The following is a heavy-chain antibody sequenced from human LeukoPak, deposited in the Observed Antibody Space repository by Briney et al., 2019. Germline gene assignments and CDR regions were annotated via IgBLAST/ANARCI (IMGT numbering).Heavy chain of an antibody. D-gene: IGHD3-16*01. CDR2: INPNSGGT. CDR1: GYTFTGYY. CDR3: ARVGLGELLALYYFDY. V-gene: IGHV1-2*02. Sequence: GSVKVSCKASGYTFTGYYMHWVRKAPGQGLEWMGWINPNSGGTNYAQKFQSRVTMTRDTSISTAYMELSRLRSDDTAVYYCARVGLGELLALYYFDYWGQGTLVTVSS. J-gene: IGHJ4*02.